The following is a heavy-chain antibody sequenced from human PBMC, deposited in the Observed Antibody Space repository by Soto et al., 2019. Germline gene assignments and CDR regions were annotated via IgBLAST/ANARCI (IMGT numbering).Heavy chain of an antibody. J-gene: IGHJ4*02. Sequence: GGSLRLSCAASGFTFSSYAMHWVRQAPGKGLEWVAVISYDGSNKYYADSVKGRFTISRDNSKNTLYLQMNSLRAEDTAVYYCARDLYCSGGSCPLLALGYWGQGTLVTVSS. CDR1: GFTFSSYA. V-gene: IGHV3-30-3*01. CDR3: ARDLYCSGGSCPLLALGY. D-gene: IGHD2-15*01. CDR2: ISYDGSNK.